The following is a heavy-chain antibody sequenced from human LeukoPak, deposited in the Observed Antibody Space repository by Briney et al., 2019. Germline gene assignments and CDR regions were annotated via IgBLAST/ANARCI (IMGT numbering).Heavy chain of an antibody. D-gene: IGHD2-15*01. Sequence: SETLSLTCTVSGGSISSSSYYWGWIRQPPGKGLEWIGSIYYSGSTYYNPSLKSRVTISVDTSKNQFSLKLSSVTAADTAVYYCARGGWQGHRWGQGTLVTVSS. V-gene: IGHV4-39*01. CDR1: GGSISSSSYY. CDR3: ARGGWQGHR. CDR2: IYYSGST. J-gene: IGHJ4*02.